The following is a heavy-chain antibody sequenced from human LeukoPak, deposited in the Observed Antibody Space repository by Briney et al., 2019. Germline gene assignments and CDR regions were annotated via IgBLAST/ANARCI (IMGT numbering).Heavy chain of an antibody. CDR2: ITYDGNDK. Sequence: GRSLRLSCAASGFTFSTYAMHWVRQAPGKGLEWVAVITYDGNDKYYADSVKGRFTISRDNSKNTLYLQMNSLRAEDTAVYYCARDGLTTVTIDYWGQGTLVTVSS. V-gene: IGHV3-30-3*01. D-gene: IGHD4-17*01. CDR1: GFTFSTYA. CDR3: ARDGLTTVTIDY. J-gene: IGHJ4*02.